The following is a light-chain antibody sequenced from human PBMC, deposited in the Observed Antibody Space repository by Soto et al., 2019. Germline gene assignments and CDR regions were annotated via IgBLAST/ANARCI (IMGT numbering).Light chain of an antibody. Sequence: DIQMTQSPSYLSASVGDRVTITCRASQNINSYLSWYQQKPGKAPKLLIYASSSLQSGVPSRFSGSGSWTDFTLTISSLQPEDFATYYCQQSYSTLFTFGPGTKVDIK. CDR1: QNINSY. CDR2: ASS. V-gene: IGKV1-39*01. CDR3: QQSYSTLFT. J-gene: IGKJ3*01.